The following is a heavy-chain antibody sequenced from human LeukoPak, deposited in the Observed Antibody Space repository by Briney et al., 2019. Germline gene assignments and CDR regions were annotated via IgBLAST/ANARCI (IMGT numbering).Heavy chain of an antibody. CDR1: GFTFSSYG. Sequence: GGSLRLSCAASGFTFSSYGMHWVRQAPGKGLEWVAYIRYDGSNKYYADSVKGRFTISRDNAKNTLYLQMNSLRAEETAVYYCARPSGWEYGFDPWGQGTLVTVSS. CDR3: ARPSGWEYGFDP. CDR2: IRYDGSNK. V-gene: IGHV3-30*02. D-gene: IGHD1-26*01. J-gene: IGHJ5*02.